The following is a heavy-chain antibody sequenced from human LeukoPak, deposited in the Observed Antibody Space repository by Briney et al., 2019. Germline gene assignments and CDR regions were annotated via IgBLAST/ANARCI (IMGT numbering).Heavy chain of an antibody. CDR3: AKGTGQWLVLDAFDI. J-gene: IGHJ3*02. V-gene: IGHV3-30*18. D-gene: IGHD6-19*01. CDR2: ISYDGSNK. CDR1: GFTFSSYG. Sequence: PGGSLRLSCAASGFTFSSYGMHWVRQAPGKGLEWVAVISYDGSNKYYADSVKGRFTISRDNSKNTLYLQMNSLRAEDTAVYYCAKGTGQWLVLDAFDIWGQGTMVTVSS.